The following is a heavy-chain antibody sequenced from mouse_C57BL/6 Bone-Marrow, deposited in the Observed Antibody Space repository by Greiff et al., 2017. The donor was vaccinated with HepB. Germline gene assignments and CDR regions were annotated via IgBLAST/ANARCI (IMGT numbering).Heavy chain of an antibody. D-gene: IGHD1-1*01. J-gene: IGHJ3*01. V-gene: IGHV1-54*01. CDR2: INPGSGGT. CDR3: ARTRLYYGSSSAWFAY. Sequence: QVQLKESGAELVRPGTSVKVSCKASGYAFTNYLIEWVKQRPGQGLEWIGVINPGSGGTNYNEKFKGKATLTADKSSSTAYMQLSSLTSEDSAVYVCARTRLYYGSSSAWFAYWGQGTLVTVSA. CDR1: GYAFTNYL.